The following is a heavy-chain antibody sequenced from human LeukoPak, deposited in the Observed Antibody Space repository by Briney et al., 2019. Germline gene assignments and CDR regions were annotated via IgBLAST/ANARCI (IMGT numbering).Heavy chain of an antibody. D-gene: IGHD3-10*01. CDR1: GFTFSSHA. CDR3: AKAFSYYYGSGSYSGDFDY. CDR2: ISGSGGST. J-gene: IGHJ4*02. V-gene: IGHV3-23*01. Sequence: PGGSLRLSCAASGFTFSSHAMRWVRQAPGKGLEWVSAISGSGGSTYYADSVKGRFTISRDNSKNTLYLQMNSLRAEDTAVYYWAKAFSYYYGSGSYSGDFDYWGQGTLVTVSS.